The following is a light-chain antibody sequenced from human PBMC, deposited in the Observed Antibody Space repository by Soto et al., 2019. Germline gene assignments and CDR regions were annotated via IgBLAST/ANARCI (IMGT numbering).Light chain of an antibody. J-gene: IGLJ3*02. CDR2: YND. Sequence: QSVLTQSPSVSGAPRQSVNISCSGNNSNIGSNAVHWYQQLPGKAPKLLMYYNDMLPSGVSDRFSGSKSGTSASLAISCLQYEDEGDYYCATWDDRRSAWVFGGGTKLTVL. CDR1: NSNIGSNA. CDR3: ATWDDRRSAWV. V-gene: IGLV1-36*01.